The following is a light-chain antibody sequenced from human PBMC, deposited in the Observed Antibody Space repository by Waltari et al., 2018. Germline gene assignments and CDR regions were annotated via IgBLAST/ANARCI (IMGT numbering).Light chain of an antibody. CDR3: QQYNSYPWT. CDR2: KAS. CDR1: QSISSW. V-gene: IGKV1-5*03. Sequence: DIQMTQSPSTLSASVGDRVTITCRAGQSISSWLAWYQQKPGKAPKLLIYKASSLESGVRSRFSGSGSGTEFTLTISSLQPDDFATYYCQQYNSYPWTFGQGTKVEIK. J-gene: IGKJ1*01.